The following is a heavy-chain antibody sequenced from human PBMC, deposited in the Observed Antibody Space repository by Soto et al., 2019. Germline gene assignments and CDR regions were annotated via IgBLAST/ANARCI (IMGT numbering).Heavy chain of an antibody. CDR2: ISTYNGDT. J-gene: IGHJ4*02. Sequence: QVQLVQSGAEVKEPGASVKVSCKASGYTFITYGMSWVRQAPGQGLDWMGWISTYNGDTKYADRLQGRVAMTTDTSTGTAYRELRSLRSDDTAVYYCARGPTDYYDNSGDYSLDYWGQGTLVTVSS. CDR1: GYTFITYG. CDR3: ARGPTDYYDNSGDYSLDY. V-gene: IGHV1-18*01. D-gene: IGHD3-22*01.